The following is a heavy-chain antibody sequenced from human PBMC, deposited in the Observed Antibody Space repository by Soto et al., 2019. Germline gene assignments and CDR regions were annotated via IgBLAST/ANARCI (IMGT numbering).Heavy chain of an antibody. V-gene: IGHV4-31*03. CDR3: ARADCSSTSCWFDP. Sequence: QVQLQESGPGLVKPSQTLSLTCTVSGGSISSGGYYWSWIRQHPGKGLECIGYIDYSGSTYYNPSLKSRVTIAVDTSKKQFSLKLRSVTAADTAVYYCARADCSSTSCWFDPWGQGTLVTVSS. CDR1: GGSISSGGYY. J-gene: IGHJ5*02. D-gene: IGHD2-2*01. CDR2: IDYSGST.